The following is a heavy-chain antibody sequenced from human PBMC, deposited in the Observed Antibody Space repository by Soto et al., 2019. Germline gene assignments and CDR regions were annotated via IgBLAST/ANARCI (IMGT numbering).Heavy chain of an antibody. Sequence: ASVKVSCKASGYTLTSYGISWVRQAPGQGLEWMGWISAYNGNTNYAQKLQGRVTMTTDTSTSTAYMELRSLRSDDTAVYYCARDRTSVLAARDWFDPWGQGTLVTVSS. CDR1: GYTLTSYG. CDR3: ARDRTSVLAARDWFDP. V-gene: IGHV1-18*04. CDR2: ISAYNGNT. J-gene: IGHJ5*02. D-gene: IGHD2-2*01.